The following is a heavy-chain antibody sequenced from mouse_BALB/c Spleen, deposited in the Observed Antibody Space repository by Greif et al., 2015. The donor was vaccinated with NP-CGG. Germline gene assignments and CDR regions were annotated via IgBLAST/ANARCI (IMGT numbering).Heavy chain of an antibody. CDR2: INPSSGYT. CDR1: GYTFTSYT. J-gene: IGHJ2*02. Sequence: VQLQQSGAELARPGASVKMSCKASGYTFTSYTMHWVKQRPGQGLEWIGYINPSSGYTNYIQKFKDKATLTADKSSSTDYMQLISLTSEGSAVYSGARWGYFGRGEFYFDSWGQDTSLTVS. V-gene: IGHV1-4*01. D-gene: IGHD2-3*01. CDR3: ARWGYFGRGEFYFDS.